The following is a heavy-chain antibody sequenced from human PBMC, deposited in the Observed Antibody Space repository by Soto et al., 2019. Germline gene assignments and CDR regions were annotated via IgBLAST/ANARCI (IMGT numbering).Heavy chain of an antibody. D-gene: IGHD6-13*01. Sequence: SQTLSLTCAVYGGSFSGYYWSWIRQPPGKGLEWIGEINHSGSTNYNPSLKSRVTISMDTSKNQFSLKLNSVTAAGTAVYYCARGIAPTGRFTSFDYWGQGALVTVSA. V-gene: IGHV4-34*01. CDR1: GGSFSGYY. J-gene: IGHJ4*02. CDR3: ARGIAPTGRFTSFDY. CDR2: INHSGST.